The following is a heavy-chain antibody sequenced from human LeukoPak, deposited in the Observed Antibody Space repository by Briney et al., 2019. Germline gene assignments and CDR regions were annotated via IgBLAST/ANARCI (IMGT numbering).Heavy chain of an antibody. CDR2: IYYSGST. CDR3: ARFTARPY. Sequence: PSETLSLTCTVSGGSISSSSYYWGWIRQPPGKGLEWIGSIYYSGSTYYNPSLKSRVTISVDTSKNQFSLKLSSVTAADTAVYYCARFTARPYWAQGTLVTVSS. V-gene: IGHV4-39*01. CDR1: GGSISSSSYY. J-gene: IGHJ4*02. D-gene: IGHD6-6*01.